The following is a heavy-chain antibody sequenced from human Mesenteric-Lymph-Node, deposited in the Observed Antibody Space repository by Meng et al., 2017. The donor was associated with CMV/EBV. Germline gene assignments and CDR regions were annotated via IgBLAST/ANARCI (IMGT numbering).Heavy chain of an antibody. D-gene: IGHD3-3*01. J-gene: IGHJ3*02. Sequence: ASVKVSCKASGYTFSSYGISWVRQAPGEGLKWMGWISAYNGKTKYAQMVQGRATMTTDTSTRTAYMDLRSLRSDDTAVYYCARFRTYEDFWSEGTKEKPDAFDIWGQGTMVTVSS. CDR3: ARFRTYEDFWSEGTKEKPDAFDI. CDR2: ISAYNGKT. CDR1: GYTFSSYG. V-gene: IGHV1-18*01.